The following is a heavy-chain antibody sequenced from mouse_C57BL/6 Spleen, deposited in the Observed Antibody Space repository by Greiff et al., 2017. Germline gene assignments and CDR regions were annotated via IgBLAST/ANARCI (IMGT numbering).Heavy chain of an antibody. V-gene: IGHV5-16*01. CDR3: ARDYGYYFDY. D-gene: IGHD1-2*01. CDR1: GFTFSDYY. J-gene: IGHJ2*01. CDR2: INYDGSST. Sequence: EVKLVESEGGLVQPGSSMKLSCTASGFTFSDYYMAWVRQVPEKGLEWVANINYDGSSTYYLDSLKSRFIISRDNAKNILYLQMSSLKSEDTATYYCARDYGYYFDYWGQGTTRTVSS.